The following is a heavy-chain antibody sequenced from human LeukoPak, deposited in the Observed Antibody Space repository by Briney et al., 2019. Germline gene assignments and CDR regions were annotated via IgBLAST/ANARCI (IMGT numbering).Heavy chain of an antibody. CDR2: IVVGSGNT. J-gene: IGHJ4*02. D-gene: IGHD6-13*01. Sequence: SVKVSCKASGFTFTSSAIQWVRQARGQRLEWIGWIVVGSGNTNYAQKFQERVTITRDMSTSTAYMELSSLRSEDTAVYYCAAHIAAAANRGGYWGQGTLVTVSS. CDR1: GFTFTSSA. CDR3: AAHIAAAANRGGY. V-gene: IGHV1-58*02.